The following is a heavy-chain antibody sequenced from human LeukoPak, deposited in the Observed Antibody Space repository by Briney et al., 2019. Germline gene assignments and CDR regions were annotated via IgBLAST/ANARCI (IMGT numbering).Heavy chain of an antibody. CDR3: ARDSGSCSSTSCSHLFDY. J-gene: IGHJ4*02. CDR2: IIPIFGTA. V-gene: IGHV1-69*13. D-gene: IGHD2-2*01. Sequence: SVKVSCKASGGTFSSYAISWVRQSPRQGLEWMGGIIPIFGTANYAQKFQGRVTITADESTSTAYMELSSLRSEDTAVYYCARDSGSCSSTSCSHLFDYWGQGTLVTVSS. CDR1: GGTFSSYA.